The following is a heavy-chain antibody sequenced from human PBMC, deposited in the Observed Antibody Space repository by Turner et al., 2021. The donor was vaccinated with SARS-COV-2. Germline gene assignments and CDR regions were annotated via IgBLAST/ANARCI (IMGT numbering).Heavy chain of an antibody. CDR2: IYSGGSK. CDR3: ARDGGGSGSHCYFDY. D-gene: IGHD3-10*01. CDR1: GFTVSNNY. V-gene: IGHV3-53*01. Sequence: EVQLVESGGGLIQPGGSLRLSCAASGFTVSNNYMSWVRQAPGKGLEWVSVIYSGGSKYYADSVKGRFTISRDNSKNTLYLQMNSLRAEDTAVYYCARDGGGSGSHCYFDYWGQGTLVTVSS. J-gene: IGHJ4*02.